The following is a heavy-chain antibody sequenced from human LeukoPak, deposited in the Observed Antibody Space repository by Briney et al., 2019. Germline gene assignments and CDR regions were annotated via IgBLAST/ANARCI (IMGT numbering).Heavy chain of an antibody. CDR2: ISSSSSYI. J-gene: IGHJ5*02. CDR3: AAQGFDP. CDR1: GFTFNNYA. D-gene: IGHD6-6*01. V-gene: IGHV3-21*01. Sequence: PGGSLRLSCAASGFTFNNYAMSWVRQAPGKGLEWVSSISSSSSYIYYADSVKGRFTISRDNAKNSLYLQMNSLRAEDTAVYYCAAQGFDPWGQGTLVTVSS.